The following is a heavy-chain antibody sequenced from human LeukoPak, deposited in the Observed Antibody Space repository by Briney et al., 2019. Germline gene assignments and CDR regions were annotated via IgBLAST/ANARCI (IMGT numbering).Heavy chain of an antibody. Sequence: ASVKVSCKASGYTFTGYYMHWVRQAPGQGLEWMGWINPNSGGTNYAQKFQGRVTMTRDTSISTAYMELSRLRSDDTAVYYCARDRGSSWCPNYFDYWGQGTLVTVSS. CDR3: ARDRGSSWCPNYFDY. CDR1: GYTFTGYY. D-gene: IGHD6-13*01. J-gene: IGHJ4*02. V-gene: IGHV1-2*02. CDR2: INPNSGGT.